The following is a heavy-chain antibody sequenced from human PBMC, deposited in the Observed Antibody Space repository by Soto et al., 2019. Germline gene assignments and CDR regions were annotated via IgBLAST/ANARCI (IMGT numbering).Heavy chain of an antibody. D-gene: IGHD1-26*01. V-gene: IGHV3-23*01. Sequence: GGSLRLSCAASGFTFSSYAMSWVRQAPGKGLEWVSAISGSGGSTYYADSVKGRFTISRDNSKNTLYLQMNSLRAEDTAVYYCAKLLAESPLYYYYMDVWGKGTTVTVSS. CDR3: AKLLAESPLYYYYMDV. J-gene: IGHJ6*03. CDR1: GFTFSSYA. CDR2: ISGSGGST.